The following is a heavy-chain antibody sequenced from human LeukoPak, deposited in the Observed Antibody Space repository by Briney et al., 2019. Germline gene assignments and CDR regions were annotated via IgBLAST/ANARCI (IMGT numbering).Heavy chain of an antibody. CDR1: GGSISSASYY. CDR2: IYTTGST. CDR3: ARALSGYDKLDY. D-gene: IGHD5-12*01. Sequence: SETLSLTCTVSGGSISSASYYWSWIRQPAGKGLEWIGRIYTTGSTKYNPSLKSRVTISVDTSKNQFSLKLSSVTAADTAVYYCARALSGYDKLDYWGQGTLVTVSS. J-gene: IGHJ4*02. V-gene: IGHV4-61*02.